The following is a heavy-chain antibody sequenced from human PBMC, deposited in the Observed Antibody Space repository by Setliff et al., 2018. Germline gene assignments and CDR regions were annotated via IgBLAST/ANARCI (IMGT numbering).Heavy chain of an antibody. CDR1: GFRFTNFG. CDR2: ISPYSGNT. Sequence: GASVKVSCKTSGFRFTNFGFSWVRQAPGQGLEWLGSISPYSGNTNYPQWLQDRVTMTIDTSATTVYMELKSLRSDDTAVYYCVCSSAPQVVLAPDFDFWGQGTPVTVSS. D-gene: IGHD3-10*02. J-gene: IGHJ4*02. V-gene: IGHV1-18*01. CDR3: VCSSAPQVVLAPDFDF.